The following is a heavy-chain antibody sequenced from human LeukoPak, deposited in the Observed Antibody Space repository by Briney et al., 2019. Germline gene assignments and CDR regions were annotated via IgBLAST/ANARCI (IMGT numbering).Heavy chain of an antibody. V-gene: IGHV1-3*01. D-gene: IGHD6-25*01. CDR2: INGGNGNT. J-gene: IGHJ5*02. CDR3: ARGPPRLNWFDP. CDR1: VYTFTSYA. Sequence: ASVKVSCKASVYTFTSYAMHWVRQAPGQRLEWMGWINGGNGNTKYSQKLQGRVTITRDTSASTAYMELRSLRSEDTAVFYCARGPPRLNWFDPWGQGTLVTVSS.